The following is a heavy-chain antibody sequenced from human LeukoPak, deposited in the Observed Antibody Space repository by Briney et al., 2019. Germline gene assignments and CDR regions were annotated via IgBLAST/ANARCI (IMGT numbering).Heavy chain of an antibody. D-gene: IGHD5-24*01. J-gene: IGHJ3*01. CDR2: ISGPGPST. CDR3: AKEEMPHAFDL. Sequence: GGSLRLSCAASGFSFRRYAMNWVRQAPGRGLEGVAVISGPGPSTVYADSVKGRFTISRDNSKNTLFLQLDSLRVEDTAIYYCAKEEMPHAFDLWGQGTMVTVSS. CDR1: GFSFRRYA. V-gene: IGHV3-23*01.